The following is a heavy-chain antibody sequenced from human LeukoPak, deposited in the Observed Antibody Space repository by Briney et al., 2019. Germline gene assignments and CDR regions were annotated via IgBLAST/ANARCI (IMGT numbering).Heavy chain of an antibody. Sequence: AGGSLRLSCVASGFTFSSYGMHWVRQAPGKGPEWVAVIWFDGTNKYYADSVKGRFTISRDNSKNTLYLEMNSLRAEDTAVYYCASAAGPFDNWGQGTLVTVSS. CDR2: IWFDGTNK. CDR3: ASAAGPFDN. J-gene: IGHJ4*02. D-gene: IGHD6-13*01. V-gene: IGHV3-33*01. CDR1: GFTFSSYG.